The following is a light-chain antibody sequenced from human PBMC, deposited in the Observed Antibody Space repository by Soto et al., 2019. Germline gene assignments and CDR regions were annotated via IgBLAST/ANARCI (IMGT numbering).Light chain of an antibody. Sequence: QSALTQPPSVSGSPGQSVTISCTGTSSVVGGYNYVSWYQQHPGKAPKLMIFEVTRRPSGVPDRFSGSKSGNTASLTVSALQAEDEADYYCSSYAGSNNFVFGSGTKVTV. V-gene: IGLV2-8*01. CDR1: SSVVGGYNY. CDR3: SSYAGSNNFV. CDR2: EVT. J-gene: IGLJ1*01.